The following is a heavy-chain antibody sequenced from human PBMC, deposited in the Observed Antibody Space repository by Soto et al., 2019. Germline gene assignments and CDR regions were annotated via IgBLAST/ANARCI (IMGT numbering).Heavy chain of an antibody. CDR3: ARGNSSPYYYDSSGYSDAFDI. CDR2: IGTAGDT. Sequence: GGSLRLSCAASGFTFSSYDMHWVRQATGKGLEWVSAIGTAGDTYYPGSVKGRFTISRENAKNSLYLQMNSLRAGDTAVYYCARGNSSPYYYDSSGYSDAFDIWGQGTMVTVSS. V-gene: IGHV3-13*01. D-gene: IGHD3-22*01. J-gene: IGHJ3*02. CDR1: GFTFSSYD.